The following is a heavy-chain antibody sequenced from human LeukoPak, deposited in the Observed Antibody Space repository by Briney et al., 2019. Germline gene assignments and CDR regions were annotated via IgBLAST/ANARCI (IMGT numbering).Heavy chain of an antibody. CDR1: RFTFSSYA. D-gene: IGHD6-19*01. J-gene: IGHJ4*02. CDR2: ISGSGGGI. CDR3: AKDERVAVAGIPDY. Sequence: GGSLRLSCAASRFTFSSYAMNWVRQAPGQGLEWVSAISGSGGGIYYADSVKGRFTISRDNSKNTLYLQMNSLRAEDTAVYYCAKDERVAVAGIPDYWGQGTLVTVSS. V-gene: IGHV3-23*01.